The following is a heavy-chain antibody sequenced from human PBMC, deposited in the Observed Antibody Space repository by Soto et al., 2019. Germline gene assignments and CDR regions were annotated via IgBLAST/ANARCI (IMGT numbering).Heavy chain of an antibody. V-gene: IGHV3-21*01. CDR2: ISSSSSYI. CDR1: GFTFSSYS. J-gene: IGHJ4*02. D-gene: IGHD5-12*01. Sequence: PGGSLRLSCAASGFTFSSYSMNWVRQAPGKGLEWVSSISSSSSYIYYADSVKGRFTISRDNAKNSLYLQMNSLRAEDTAVYYCARDPRVGVATIGNYFDYWGQGTLVTVSS. CDR3: ARDPRVGVATIGNYFDY.